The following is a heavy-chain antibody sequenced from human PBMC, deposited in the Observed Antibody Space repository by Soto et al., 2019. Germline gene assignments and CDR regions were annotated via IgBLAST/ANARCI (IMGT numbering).Heavy chain of an antibody. V-gene: IGHV3-9*01. J-gene: IGHJ4*02. CDR1: GFTFDDYA. CDR2: ISWNRGSI. D-gene: IGHD3-9*01. Sequence: EVQLVESGGGLVQPGRSLRLSCAASGFTFDDYAMHWVRQAPGKGLEWVSGISWNRGSIGYADSVKGRFTISRDNAKNSLYLQKNSLRAEDTALYYCAKGRGTFYDILYFDYWGQGTLVTVSS. CDR3: AKGRGTFYDILYFDY.